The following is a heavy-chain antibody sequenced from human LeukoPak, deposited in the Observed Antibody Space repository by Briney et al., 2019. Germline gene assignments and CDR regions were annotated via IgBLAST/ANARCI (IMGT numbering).Heavy chain of an antibody. J-gene: IGHJ4*02. CDR3: ARDSRVAASDC. CDR2: INPNSGGT. V-gene: IGHV1-2*06. D-gene: IGHD2-15*01. CDR1: GGTFRNYA. Sequence: ASVKVSCKASGGTFRNYAITWVRQAPGQGLEWMGRINPNSGGTNYAQKFQGRVTMTRDTSISTAYMELSRLRSDDTAVYYCARDSRVAASDCWGQGTLVTVSS.